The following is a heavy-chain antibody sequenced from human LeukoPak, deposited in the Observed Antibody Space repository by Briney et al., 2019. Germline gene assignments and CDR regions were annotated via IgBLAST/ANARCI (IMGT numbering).Heavy chain of an antibody. CDR1: GFTFDDYA. CDR2: ISWNSGSI. V-gene: IGHV3-9*01. D-gene: IGHD5-24*01. Sequence: SGGSLRLSCAASGFTFDDYAMHWVRQAPGKGLEWVSGISWNSGSIGYADSVKGRFTISRDNAKNSLYLQMNSLRAEDTALYYCAKGGGDGYNWDYYYYMDVWGKGTTVTISS. J-gene: IGHJ6*03. CDR3: AKGGGDGYNWDYYYYMDV.